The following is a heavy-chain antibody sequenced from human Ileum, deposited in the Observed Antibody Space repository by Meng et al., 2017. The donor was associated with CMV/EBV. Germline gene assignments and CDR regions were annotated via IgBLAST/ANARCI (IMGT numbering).Heavy chain of an antibody. V-gene: IGHV3-15*07. CDR2: IRRNGLSEAT. J-gene: IGHJ4*02. CDR3: AWDNNGFYLGPY. Sequence: SRSPVGDVWMYWVRQARGEALEWVGRIRRNGLSEATAYAAQKRDGSTITRDDSENKMYLKMNSMRTEDTAVYYCAWDNNGFYLGPYWGQGTLVTVFS. D-gene: IGHD3-22*01. CDR1: RSPVGDVW.